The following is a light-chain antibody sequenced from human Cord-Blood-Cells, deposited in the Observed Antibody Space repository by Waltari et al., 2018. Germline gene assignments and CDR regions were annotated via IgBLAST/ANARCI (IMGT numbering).Light chain of an antibody. J-gene: IGKJ2*03. CDR1: RSVLYSSNNKNY. CDR3: QQYYSTPYS. Sequence: DIVMTQSPDSSAAPLGERATINCKSRRSVLYSSNNKNYLAWYQQKPGQPPKLLIYWASTRESGVPDRFSGSGSGTDFTLTISSLQAEDVAVYYCQQYYSTPYSFGQGTKLEIK. V-gene: IGKV4-1*01. CDR2: WAS.